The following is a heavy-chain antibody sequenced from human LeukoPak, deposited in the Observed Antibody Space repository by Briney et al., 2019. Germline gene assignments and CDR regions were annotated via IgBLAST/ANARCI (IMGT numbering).Heavy chain of an antibody. V-gene: IGHV3-21*01. Sequence: PGGSLRLSCAASGFTFSSYSMNWVRQAPGKGLEWVSSISSSSSYIYYADSVKGRFTISRDNAKNSLYLQMNSLRAEDTAVYYCARDAREVNRGSVWGQGTTVTVSS. CDR3: ARDAREVNRGSV. D-gene: IGHD3-10*01. CDR1: GFTFSSYS. J-gene: IGHJ6*02. CDR2: ISSSSSYI.